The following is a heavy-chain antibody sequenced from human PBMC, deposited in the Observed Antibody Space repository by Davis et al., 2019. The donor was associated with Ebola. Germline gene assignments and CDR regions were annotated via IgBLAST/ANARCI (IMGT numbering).Heavy chain of an antibody. J-gene: IGHJ6*02. CDR3: AKGDYYGSGSYIYYGMDV. CDR2: ISGSGGST. D-gene: IGHD3-10*01. CDR1: GFTFSSYW. V-gene: IGHV3-23*01. Sequence: PGGSLRLSCAASGFTFSSYWMSWVRQAPGKGLEWVSAISGSGGSTYYADSVKGRFTISRDNSKNTLYLQMNSLRAEDTAVYYCAKGDYYGSGSYIYYGMDVRGQGTTVTVSS.